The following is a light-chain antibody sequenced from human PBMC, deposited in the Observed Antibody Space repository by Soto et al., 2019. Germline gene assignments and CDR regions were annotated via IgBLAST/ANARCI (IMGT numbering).Light chain of an antibody. V-gene: IGLV2-14*03. CDR2: DVT. Sequence: QSALTQPASVSGSPGQSITISCTGTSSDVGGFNYVSWYQQHPGKAPKLMIYDVTNRPSGVSYRFSGSKSCNTASLTISGLQADDEADYYFNSYTSSSTYVFGTGTKLTVL. J-gene: IGLJ1*01. CDR1: SSDVGGFNY. CDR3: NSYTSSSTYV.